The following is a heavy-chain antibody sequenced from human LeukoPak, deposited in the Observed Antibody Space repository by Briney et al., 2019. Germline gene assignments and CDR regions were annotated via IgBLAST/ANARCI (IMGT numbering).Heavy chain of an antibody. CDR3: ARGGYDSAAYYLDY. V-gene: IGHV1-18*01. CDR2: ISAYNGNT. CDR1: GYAFTSYG. Sequence: GASVNVSCKASGYAFTSYGISWVRQAPGQGLEWMGWISAYNGNTNYAQKLQGRVTMTTDTSTSTAYMELRSLRSDDTAVYSCARGGYDSAAYYLDYWGQGTLVTVSS. D-gene: IGHD3-22*01. J-gene: IGHJ4*02.